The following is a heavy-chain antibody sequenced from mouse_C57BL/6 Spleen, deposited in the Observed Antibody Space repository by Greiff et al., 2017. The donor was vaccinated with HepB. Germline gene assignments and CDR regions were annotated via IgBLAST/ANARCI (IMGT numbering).Heavy chain of an antibody. V-gene: IGHV1-82*01. Sequence: QVQLQQSGPELVKPGASVKISCKASGYAFSSSWMNWVKQRPGKGLEWIGRIYPGDGDTNYNGKFKGKATLTADKSSSTAYMQLSSLTSEDSAVYFCARDGSSYVSFDYWGQGTTLTVSS. J-gene: IGHJ2*01. CDR1: GYAFSSSW. CDR3: ARDGSSYVSFDY. D-gene: IGHD1-1*01. CDR2: IYPGDGDT.